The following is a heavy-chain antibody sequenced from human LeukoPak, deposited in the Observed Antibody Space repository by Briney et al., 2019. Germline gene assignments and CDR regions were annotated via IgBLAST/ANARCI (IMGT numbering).Heavy chain of an antibody. CDR2: IIPILGIA. Sequence: ASVKVSCKASGGTFNSYAISWVRQAPGQGLEWMGRIIPILGIANYAQKFQGRVTITADKSTSTAYMELSSLRSEDTAVCYCARVSSNSRGDYFDYWGQGTLVTVSS. CDR1: GGTFNSYA. V-gene: IGHV1-69*04. J-gene: IGHJ4*02. CDR3: ARVSSNSRGDYFDY. D-gene: IGHD4-23*01.